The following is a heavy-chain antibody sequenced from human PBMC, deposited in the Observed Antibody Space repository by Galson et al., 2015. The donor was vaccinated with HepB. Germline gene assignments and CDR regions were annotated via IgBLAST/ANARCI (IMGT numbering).Heavy chain of an antibody. V-gene: IGHV1-46*01. J-gene: IGHJ6*03. CDR3: ARDPVTDYGDYAAHYMDV. D-gene: IGHD4-17*01. Sequence: SVKVSCKASGYTFTSYYMHWVRQAPGQGLEWMGIINPSGGSTSYAQKFQGRVTMTRDTSTGTVYMELSSLRSEDTAVYYCARDPVTDYGDYAAHYMDVWGKGTTVTVSS. CDR2: INPSGGST. CDR1: GYTFTSYY.